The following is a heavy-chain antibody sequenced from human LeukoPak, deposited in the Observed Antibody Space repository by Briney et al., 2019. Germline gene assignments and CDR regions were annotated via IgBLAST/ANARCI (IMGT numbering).Heavy chain of an antibody. CDR3: AKDGFGATSIDC. D-gene: IGHD3-10*01. CDR1: GFTFCRYR. V-gene: IGHV3-33*06. J-gene: IGHJ4*02. Sequence: PGGSLRLSCAASGFTFCRYRVHGLRQAPGKGLEWVAVIWHDGSYEYYADSVKGRFTISRDSSKNTLYLQMNSLRAEDTAVYYCAKDGFGATSIDCWGQGTLVTVSS. CDR2: IWHDGSYE.